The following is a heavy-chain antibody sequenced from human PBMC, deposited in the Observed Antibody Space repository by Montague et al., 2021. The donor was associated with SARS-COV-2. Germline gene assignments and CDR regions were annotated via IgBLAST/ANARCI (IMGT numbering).Heavy chain of an antibody. CDR3: ARRGYTYSRLYDAFDI. Sequence: SETLSLTCTVSHGSISSSLTYWGWVRQPPGKGLEWIGGIYRDGYTFYSPSLKSRITMSVDTSKNQFSLNLASVTATDTAVYYCARRGYTYSRLYDAFDIWGQGTMVTVSS. D-gene: IGHD4-11*01. CDR1: HGSISSSLTY. V-gene: IGHV4-39*01. CDR2: IYRDGYT. J-gene: IGHJ3*02.